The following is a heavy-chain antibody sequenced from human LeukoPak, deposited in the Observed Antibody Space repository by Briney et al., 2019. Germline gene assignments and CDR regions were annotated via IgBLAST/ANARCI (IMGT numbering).Heavy chain of an antibody. Sequence: GGSLRLSCAASGFTFSSYGMHWVRQAPGKGLEWVAVILNDGSQEKYADSVKGRFTISRDNSKNTLFLQMYSLRAEDTAVYYCARDDALGDNALDIWGQGIMVTVSS. CDR1: GFTFSSYG. CDR3: ARDDALGDNALDI. D-gene: IGHD3-16*01. J-gene: IGHJ3*02. V-gene: IGHV3-33*01. CDR2: ILNDGSQE.